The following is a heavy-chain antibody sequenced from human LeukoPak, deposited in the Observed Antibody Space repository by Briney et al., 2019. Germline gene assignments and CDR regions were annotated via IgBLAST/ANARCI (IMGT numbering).Heavy chain of an antibody. D-gene: IGHD2-2*01. CDR3: TRGAGTSWFDY. V-gene: IGHV1-2*02. CDR2: MNPNSGVT. Sequence: ASVKVSCKPSGYTFTVNYLHWVRQAPGQGLEWVGWMNPNSGVTVYAQNFQGRVTRTRDTSISTAYMELSSLTSDDTAVYYCTRGAGTSWFDYWGQGSLVTVSS. J-gene: IGHJ4*02. CDR1: GYTFTVNY.